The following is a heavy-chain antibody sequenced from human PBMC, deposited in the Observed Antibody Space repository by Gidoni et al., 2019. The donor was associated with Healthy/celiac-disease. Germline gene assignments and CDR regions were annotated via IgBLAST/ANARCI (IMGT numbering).Heavy chain of an antibody. V-gene: IGHV3-23*01. CDR3: AKDLYLVGATHSTYFQH. J-gene: IGHJ1*01. CDR1: GFTFSRCA. D-gene: IGHD1-26*01. Sequence: EVQLLESGGGLVQHGGSLRLSCAASGFTFSRCAMGWVRQAPGKGLEWFSAIRGSGGSTYYAYSVKGRFTSSRDNSKNTLYLQMNSLRAEDTAVYYCAKDLYLVGATHSTYFQHWGQGTLVTVSS. CDR2: IRGSGGST.